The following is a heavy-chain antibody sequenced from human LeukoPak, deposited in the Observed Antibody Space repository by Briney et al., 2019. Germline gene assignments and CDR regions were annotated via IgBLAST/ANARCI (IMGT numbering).Heavy chain of an antibody. CDR2: IYSDGST. D-gene: IGHD1-26*01. CDR1: GVTVSSNC. Sequence: PGGSLRLSCVASGVTVSSNCMSWVRQAPGKGLEWVSVIYSDGSTYYSDSMKGRFTISRDNPKNTLYVQMNSLRDEDTAVYYCAKDQRWESPHYLDSWGQGTLVTVSS. CDR3: AKDQRWESPHYLDS. V-gene: IGHV3-53*01. J-gene: IGHJ4*02.